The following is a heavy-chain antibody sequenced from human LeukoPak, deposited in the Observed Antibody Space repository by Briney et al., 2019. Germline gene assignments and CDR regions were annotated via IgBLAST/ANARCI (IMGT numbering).Heavy chain of an antibody. Sequence: SETLSLTCTVSGGSIRSTSYYWGWIRQPPGKGLEWIGSISYSGSTYYSPSLKSRVTIFVDTSNNEVSLKLSSVTAADTAVYFCARGPYSYDSSGAFDIWGQGTMVTVSS. D-gene: IGHD3-22*01. J-gene: IGHJ3*02. CDR1: GGSIRSTSYY. V-gene: IGHV4-39*07. CDR2: ISYSGST. CDR3: ARGPYSYDSSGAFDI.